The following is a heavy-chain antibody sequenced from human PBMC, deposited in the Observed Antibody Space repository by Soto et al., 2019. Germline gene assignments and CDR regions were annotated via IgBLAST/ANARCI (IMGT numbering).Heavy chain of an antibody. CDR2: MNPNSGKT. Sequence: AASVKVSCKASGYTFTSYDINWVRQATGQGLEWKGWMNPNSGKTGYAQKYQGRVTMTRNTSISTAYKELSSLRSEDTAVYYCARESGLSGLRIVVVVAAQTYAFDFWGQGTMVTVSS. V-gene: IGHV1-8*01. CDR3: ARESGLSGLRIVVVVAAQTYAFDF. D-gene: IGHD2-15*01. CDR1: GYTFTSYD. J-gene: IGHJ3*01.